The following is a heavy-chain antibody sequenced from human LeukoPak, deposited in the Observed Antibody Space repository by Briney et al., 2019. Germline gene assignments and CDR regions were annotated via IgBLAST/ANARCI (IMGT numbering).Heavy chain of an antibody. D-gene: IGHD1-26*01. Sequence: PGGSLRLSCAASGFTFSDYYMSWIRQAPGKGLEWVSYISSSGSTIYYADSVKGRFTISRDNAKNSLYLQMNSLRAEDAAVYYCARDFSSLVGAAYDYWGQGTLVTVSS. CDR3: ARDFSSLVGAAYDY. CDR1: GFTFSDYY. CDR2: ISSSGSTI. J-gene: IGHJ4*02. V-gene: IGHV3-11*01.